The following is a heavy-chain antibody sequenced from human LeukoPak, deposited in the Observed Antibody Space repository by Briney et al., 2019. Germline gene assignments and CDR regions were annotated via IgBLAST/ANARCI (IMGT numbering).Heavy chain of an antibody. CDR2: INSDGSST. D-gene: IGHD3-16*01. J-gene: IGHJ3*02. CDR1: GFTFSSYW. CDR3: AREPLGRAFDI. V-gene: IGHV3-74*01. Sequence: GGSLRLSCAASGFTFSSYWMHWVRQAPGKGLVWVSRINSDGSSTSYADSVKGRFTISRDNAKNTLYLQMNSLRAEDTAVYYCAREPLGRAFDIWGQGTMGTVSS.